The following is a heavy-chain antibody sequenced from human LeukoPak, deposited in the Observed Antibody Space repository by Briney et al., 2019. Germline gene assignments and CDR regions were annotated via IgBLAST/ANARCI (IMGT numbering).Heavy chain of an antibody. CDR3: AKDYGYSSSWYDY. J-gene: IGHJ4*02. CDR2: ISWNSASV. Sequence: GRSLRLSCEASGFTFDDYGMHWVRQAPGKGLEWVSSISWNSASVGYVDSAEGRFTISRDNAKKTLYLQMNSLRAEDTALYYCAKDYGYSSSWYDYWGQGTLVTVSS. D-gene: IGHD6-13*01. V-gene: IGHV3-9*01. CDR1: GFTFDDYG.